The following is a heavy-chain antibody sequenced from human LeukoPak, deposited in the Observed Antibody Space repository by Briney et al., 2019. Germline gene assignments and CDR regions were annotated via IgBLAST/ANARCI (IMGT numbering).Heavy chain of an antibody. D-gene: IGHD5-12*01. CDR2: ISYDGSNK. Sequence: SGRSLRLSCAASGFTFSSYAMHWVRQAPGKGLEWVAVISYDGSNKYYADSVKGRFTISRDNAKNSLHLQMYSLRLDDTAVYYCARGGYSFDYLGQGTLVTVSS. CDR1: GFTFSSYA. V-gene: IGHV3-30*07. CDR3: ARGGYSFDY. J-gene: IGHJ4*02.